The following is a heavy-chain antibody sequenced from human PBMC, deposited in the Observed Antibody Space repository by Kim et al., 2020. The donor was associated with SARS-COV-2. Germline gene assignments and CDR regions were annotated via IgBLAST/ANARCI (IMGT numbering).Heavy chain of an antibody. CDR3: AKDQSTLLIWSGSHYYGMDV. CDR1: GFTFSSYA. Sequence: GGSLRLSCAASGFTFSSYAMTWVRQAPGKGLEWVSGISDSGGSTYYADSVKGRFIISRDNSKNTLYLQMSSLRAEDTALYYCAKDQSTLLIWSGSHYYGMDVWGQGTTVTVSS. CDR2: ISDSGGST. V-gene: IGHV3-23*01. D-gene: IGHD3-3*01. J-gene: IGHJ6*02.